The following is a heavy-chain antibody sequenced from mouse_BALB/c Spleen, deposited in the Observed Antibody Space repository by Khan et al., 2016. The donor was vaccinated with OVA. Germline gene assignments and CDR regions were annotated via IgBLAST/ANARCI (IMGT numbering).Heavy chain of an antibody. CDR3: ARVYGRDYDY. CDR2: ISYSGNT. D-gene: IGHD1-1*01. Sequence: VQLKQSGPGLVKPSQSLSPTCTVTCYSITSDYAWNWIRQFPGNKLEWMGFISYSGNTKYNPSLKSRFSITRNTSKNQFFLQLNSVTTEDTATYYCARVYGRDYDYWGQGTSLTVSS. V-gene: IGHV3-2*02. J-gene: IGHJ2*02. CDR1: CYSITSDYA.